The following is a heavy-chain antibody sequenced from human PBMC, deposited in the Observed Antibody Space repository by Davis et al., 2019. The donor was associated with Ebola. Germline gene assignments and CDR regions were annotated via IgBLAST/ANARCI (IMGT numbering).Heavy chain of an antibody. V-gene: IGHV3-23*01. CDR3: ARGARGDPILGHGMDV. CDR2: ISGSGGST. J-gene: IGHJ6*02. CDR1: GFTFSSYE. Sequence: GESLKISCAASGFTFSSYEMNWVRQAPGKGLEWVSAISGSGGSTYYADSVKGRFTISRDNSKNTLYLQMNSLRAEDTAVYYCARGARGDPILGHGMDVWGQGTTVTVSS. D-gene: IGHD2-21*02.